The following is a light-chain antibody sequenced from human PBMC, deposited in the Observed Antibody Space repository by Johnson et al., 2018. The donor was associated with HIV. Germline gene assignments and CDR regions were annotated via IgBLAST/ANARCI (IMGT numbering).Light chain of an antibody. CDR3: GTWDSSLSAPRV. CDR2: ENN. V-gene: IGLV1-51*02. Sequence: QLVLTQPPSVSAAPGQKVTISCSGSSSNIEENSVSWYQQLPGAAPKVLIYENNKRPSGIPDRFSGSKSGTSATLGITGLQTGDEADYYCGTWDSSLSAPRVFVTGTKVTVL. J-gene: IGLJ1*01. CDR1: SSNIEENS.